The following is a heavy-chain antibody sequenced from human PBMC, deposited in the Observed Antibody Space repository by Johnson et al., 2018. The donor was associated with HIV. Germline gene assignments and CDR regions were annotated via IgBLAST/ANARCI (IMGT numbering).Heavy chain of an antibody. CDR2: IKQDGSNK. V-gene: IGHV3-30*02. CDR3: ANIAVVYAFDI. Sequence: QVQLVESGGSVVRPGGSLRLSCATSGFTFDDYGMSWVRQAPGKGLEWVASIKQDGSNKYYADSVKGRFTISRDNSKNTLYLQMNSLRAEDTAVYYCANIAVVYAFDIWGQGTMVTVSS. CDR1: GFTFDDYG. D-gene: IGHD6-19*01. J-gene: IGHJ3*02.